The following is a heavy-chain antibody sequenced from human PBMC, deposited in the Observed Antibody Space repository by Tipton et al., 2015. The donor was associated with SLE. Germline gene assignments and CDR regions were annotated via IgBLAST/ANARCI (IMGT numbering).Heavy chain of an antibody. J-gene: IGHJ4*02. CDR3: ARRSLSAVPK. V-gene: IGHV4-39*01. D-gene: IGHD6-13*01. CDR1: GGSINRGDYY. CDR2: FYDGGST. Sequence: QLVQSGAEVKPSGTMSLTCTVSGGSINRGDYYWVWIRQPPGKGLEWIGSFYDGGSTYYNPSLKSRLAISADTSKNQFSLKVSSVTAADTAIYYCARRSLSAVPKWGQGTLVTVSS.